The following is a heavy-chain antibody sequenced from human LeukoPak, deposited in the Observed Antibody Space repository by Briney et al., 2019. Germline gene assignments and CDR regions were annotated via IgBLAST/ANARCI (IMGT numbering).Heavy chain of an antibody. CDR1: DGSINSYY. V-gene: IGHV4-59*01. D-gene: IGHD1-26*01. CDR2: IYYNGNT. CDR3: ARGRSNYYGIDV. Sequence: SETLSLTCSVSDGSINSYYWNWIRRLPGKGLEWIGYIYYNGNTNYSPSLKSRVTMSVDTSKNLFSLKVSSVTAADTAVYYCARGRSNYYGIDVWGQGTTVTVSS. J-gene: IGHJ6*02.